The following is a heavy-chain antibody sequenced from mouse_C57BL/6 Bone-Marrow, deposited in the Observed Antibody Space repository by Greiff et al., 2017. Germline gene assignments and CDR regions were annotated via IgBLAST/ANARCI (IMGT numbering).Heavy chain of an antibody. CDR2: INPYNGDT. D-gene: IGHD1-1*02. J-gene: IGHJ1*03. CDR1: GYSFTGYF. Sequence: VQLQQSGPELVKPGDSVKISCKASGYSFTGYFMNWVMQSHGKSLEWIGRINPYNGDTFYNQKFKSKATLTVDKSSSTAHMELRSLTSEDSAVYYCARSGGYSPYWYFDVWGTGTTVTVSS. V-gene: IGHV1-20*01. CDR3: ARSGGYSPYWYFDV.